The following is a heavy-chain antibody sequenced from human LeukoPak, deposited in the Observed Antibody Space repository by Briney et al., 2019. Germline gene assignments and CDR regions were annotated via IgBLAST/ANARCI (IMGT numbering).Heavy chain of an antibody. D-gene: IGHD5-18*01. Sequence: GGSLRLSCAASGFTFSNYAMSWARQAPGKGLEWVSAISGSGGSTYYADSVKGRFTISRDNSKNTLYLQMNSLRAEDTAVYHCTKGTIWLPFDYWGQGTLVTVSS. CDR3: TKGTIWLPFDY. V-gene: IGHV3-23*01. CDR2: ISGSGGST. CDR1: GFTFSNYA. J-gene: IGHJ4*02.